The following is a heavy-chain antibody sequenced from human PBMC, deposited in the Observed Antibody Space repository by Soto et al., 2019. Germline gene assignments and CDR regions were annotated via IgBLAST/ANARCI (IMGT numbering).Heavy chain of an antibody. CDR2: INPNSGNT. CDR1: GYTFTGYY. V-gene: IGHV1-8*02. D-gene: IGHD3-22*01. CDR3: ARARGGYDSSGLYYYYYYGMDV. J-gene: IGHJ6*02. Sequence: ASVKVSCKAFGYTFTGYYIHWVRQAPGQGPEWMGWINPNSGNTGYAQKFQGRVTMTRNTSISTAYMELSSLRSEDTAVYYCARARGGYDSSGLYYYYYYGMDVWGQGTTVTVSS.